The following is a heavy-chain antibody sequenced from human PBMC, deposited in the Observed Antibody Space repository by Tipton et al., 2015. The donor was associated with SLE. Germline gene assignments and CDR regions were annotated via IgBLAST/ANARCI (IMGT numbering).Heavy chain of an antibody. CDR2: INHSGST. Sequence: GSLRLSCAVYGGSFSGYYWSWIRQPPGKGLEWIGEINHSGSTNYNPSLKSRVTISVDTSKNQFSLKLSSVTAADTAVYYCARHKRPLREGDLWGRGTLVTVSS. CDR3: ARHKRPLREGDL. V-gene: IGHV4-34*01. CDR1: GGSFSGYY. J-gene: IGHJ2*01.